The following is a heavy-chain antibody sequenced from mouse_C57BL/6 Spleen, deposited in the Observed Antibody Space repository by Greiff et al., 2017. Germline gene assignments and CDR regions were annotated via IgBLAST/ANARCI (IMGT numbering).Heavy chain of an antibody. V-gene: IGHV1-22*01. D-gene: IGHD1-1*01. CDR2: INPNNGGT. J-gene: IGHJ2*01. CDR1: GYTFTDYN. CDR3: ARWDYYGSSYCY. Sequence: VQLQQSGPELVKPGASVKMSCKASGYTFTDYNMHWVKQSHGKSLEWIGYINPNNGGTSYNQKFKGKATLTVNKSSSTAYMELRSLTSEDSAVYYCARWDYYGSSYCYWGQGTTLTVAS.